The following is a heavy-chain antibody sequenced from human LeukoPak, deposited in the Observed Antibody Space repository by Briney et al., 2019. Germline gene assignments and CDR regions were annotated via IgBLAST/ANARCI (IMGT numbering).Heavy chain of an antibody. J-gene: IGHJ4*02. CDR1: GGSISSGNYY. CDR2: IFHSGST. D-gene: IGHD6-19*01. Sequence: SQTLSLTCTVSGGSISSGNYYWSWIRQPPGKGLEWIGYIFHSGSTYYNPSLKSRVTISEDRSKNQFSLNLSSVTAADTAVYYCARGSIAVAGTDFDYWGQGTLVTVSS. CDR3: ARGSIAVAGTDFDY. V-gene: IGHV4-30-2*01.